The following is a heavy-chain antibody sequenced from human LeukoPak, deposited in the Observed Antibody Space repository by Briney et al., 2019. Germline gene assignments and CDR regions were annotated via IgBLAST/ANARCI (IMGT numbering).Heavy chain of an antibody. CDR1: GYSFTTYY. D-gene: IGHD5-24*01. J-gene: IGHJ4*02. CDR2: VSPDDSDA. CDR3: ARVLRADNYGSFDY. V-gene: IGHV5-51*01. Sequence: LGESLKISCGASGYSFTTYYIGWVRQMPGKGLEWMGVVSPDDSDARYSPSFQGQVTLSADKSINTAYLHWSSLEASDTAIFYCARVLRADNYGSFDYWGQGTLVTVSS.